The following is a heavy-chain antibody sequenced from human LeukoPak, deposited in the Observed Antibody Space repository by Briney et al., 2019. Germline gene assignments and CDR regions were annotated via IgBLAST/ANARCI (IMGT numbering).Heavy chain of an antibody. CDR2: TYYSGST. J-gene: IGHJ4*02. CDR1: GGSISSYY. V-gene: IGHV4-59*01. CDR3: ASSIVVVTSFDY. D-gene: IGHD2-21*02. Sequence: PSETLSLTCTVSGGSISSYYWSWIRQPPGKGLEGIGYTYYSGSTNYNPSLKSRVTISVVTSKNRFSLKLSSVTAADTAVYYCASSIVVVTSFDYWGQGTLVTVSS.